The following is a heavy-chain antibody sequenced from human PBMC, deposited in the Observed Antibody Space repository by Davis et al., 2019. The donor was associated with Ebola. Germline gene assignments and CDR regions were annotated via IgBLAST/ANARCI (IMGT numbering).Heavy chain of an antibody. CDR1: GFAFSSYW. CDR3: AKDRRPDSSPYDY. D-gene: IGHD3-22*01. Sequence: GGSLRLSCAASGFAFSSYWMSWVRQAPGKGLEWVANIKQDGSEEYYEDSVTGRFTISRDNSKNTLYLQMSSLRADDTAVYYCAKDRRPDSSPYDYWGQGTLVTVSS. CDR2: IKQDGSEE. J-gene: IGHJ4*02. V-gene: IGHV3-7*03.